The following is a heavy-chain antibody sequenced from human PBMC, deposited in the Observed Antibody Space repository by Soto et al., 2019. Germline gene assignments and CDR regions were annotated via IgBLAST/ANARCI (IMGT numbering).Heavy chain of an antibody. J-gene: IGHJ4*02. V-gene: IGHV4-59*01. CDR1: GGSISSYY. D-gene: IGHD4-17*01. Sequence: SETLSLTCTVSGGSISSYYWSWIRQPPGKGLEWIGYIYYSGRTKYNPSLKSRVSISVDTSKNHFSLQLRSVTAADTAVYDCARVGGDDFGDSGGFDYWGQGTLVTVSS. CDR3: ARVGGDDFGDSGGFDY. CDR2: IYYSGRT.